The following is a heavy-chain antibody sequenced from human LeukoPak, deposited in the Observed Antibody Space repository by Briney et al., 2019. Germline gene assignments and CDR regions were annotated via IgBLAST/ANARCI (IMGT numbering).Heavy chain of an antibody. Sequence: ASVKVSCKASGGTFSSYAISWVRQAPGQGLEWMGWMNPNSGNTGYAQKFQGRVTITRNTSISTAYMELSSLRSEDTAVYYCTRGTRTRMTTGDYYYYMDVWGKGTTVTVSS. CDR3: TRGTRTRMTTGDYYYYMDV. CDR2: MNPNSGNT. CDR1: GGTFSSYA. J-gene: IGHJ6*03. D-gene: IGHD4-11*01. V-gene: IGHV1-8*03.